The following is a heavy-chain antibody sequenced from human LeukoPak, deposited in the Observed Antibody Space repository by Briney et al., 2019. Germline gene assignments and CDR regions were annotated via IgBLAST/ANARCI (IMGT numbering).Heavy chain of an antibody. CDR1: GYTFTSYD. D-gene: IGHD5-18*01. CDR3: ARGPGYSYGPSIDY. Sequence: ASVKVSCKASGYTFTSYDINWVRQATGQGLEWMGWMNPNSGNTGYAQKFQGRVTMTRNTSISTAYMELSSLRSKDTAVYYCARGPGYSYGPSIDYWGQGTLVTVSS. CDR2: MNPNSGNT. V-gene: IGHV1-8*01. J-gene: IGHJ4*02.